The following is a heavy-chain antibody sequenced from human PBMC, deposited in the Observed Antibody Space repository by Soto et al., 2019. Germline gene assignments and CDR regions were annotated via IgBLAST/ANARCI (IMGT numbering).Heavy chain of an antibody. Sequence: QLQLRESGPGLVQPSGTLSLTCDVSGDSLTNNHWWSWVRQAPGKGLEWIGEIWHTGRPNYNPSLKSRVAISLDKSKNQFSLKLSSVNAADTAVYYCVRDSRTGCSSINCYMHWGQGTLVTVSS. CDR3: VRDSRTGCSSINCYMH. V-gene: IGHV4-4*02. J-gene: IGHJ4*02. CDR1: GDSLTNNHW. D-gene: IGHD2-15*01. CDR2: IWHTGRP.